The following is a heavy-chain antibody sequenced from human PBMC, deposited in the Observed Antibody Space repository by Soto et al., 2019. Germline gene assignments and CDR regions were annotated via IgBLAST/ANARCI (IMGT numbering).Heavy chain of an antibody. V-gene: IGHV1-69*06. D-gene: IGHD2-2*02. CDR1: GSRFSNYV. J-gene: IGHJ4*02. Sequence: QVQLVQSGAEVKTPGSSLKVSCKVSGSRFSNYVISWVRQAPGHGLEWLGRIIPIFNSTKYAQNFQGRVTITADKSTSTASLELSSLRSDDTAVYYCAREGRGKKAGYNGLVGVGYWGQGTLVTVSS. CDR3: AREGRGKKAGYNGLVGVGY. CDR2: IIPIFNST.